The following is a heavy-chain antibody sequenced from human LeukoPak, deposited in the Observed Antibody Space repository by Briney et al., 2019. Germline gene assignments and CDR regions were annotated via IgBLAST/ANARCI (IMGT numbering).Heavy chain of an antibody. CDR2: IYTSGST. CDR1: GGSISSSSYY. Sequence: SETLSLTCTVSGGSISSSSYYWNWIRQPAGKGLEWIGRIYTSGSTNYNPSLKRRVTISVDTSKNQFSLKLSSVTAADTAVYYCARGSGIVGEGKFDYWGQGTLVTVSS. CDR3: ARGSGIVGEGKFDY. V-gene: IGHV4-61*02. D-gene: IGHD3-22*01. J-gene: IGHJ4*02.